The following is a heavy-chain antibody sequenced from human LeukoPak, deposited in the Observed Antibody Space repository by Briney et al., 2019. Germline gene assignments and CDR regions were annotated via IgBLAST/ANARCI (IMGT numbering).Heavy chain of an antibody. J-gene: IGHJ5*02. V-gene: IGHV3-7*01. D-gene: IGHD4/OR15-4a*01. CDR3: ARHQDYGLNSNWFDP. Sequence: GGSLGLSCSASGFSFSYFWMSWVRQAPGKGLEWVANINQDGSETYFVNSVKGRFSISRDSAKDSVYLQMDSMRAEDTAMYYRARHQDYGLNSNWFDPWGQGTLVTVSS. CDR1: GFSFSYFW. CDR2: INQDGSET.